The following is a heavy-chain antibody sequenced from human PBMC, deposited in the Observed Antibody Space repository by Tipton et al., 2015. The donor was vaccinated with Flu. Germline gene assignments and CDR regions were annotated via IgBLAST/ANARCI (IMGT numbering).Heavy chain of an antibody. CDR1: GAPINNFY. D-gene: IGHD3-10*01. Sequence: LRLSCTVSGAPINNFYWSWIRQSAGKGLEWIGRIYISGNTNYNPSLRSRVTISVDTSKNQISLNLRSVTAADTAVYYCASGSGDFDHWGQGTLVTVSP. CDR3: ASGSGDFDH. J-gene: IGHJ4*02. CDR2: IYISGNT. V-gene: IGHV4-4*07.